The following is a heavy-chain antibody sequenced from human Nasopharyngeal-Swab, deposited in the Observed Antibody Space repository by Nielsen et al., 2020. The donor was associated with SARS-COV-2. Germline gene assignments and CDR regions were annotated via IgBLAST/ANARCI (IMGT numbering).Heavy chain of an antibody. D-gene: IGHD3-10*01. Sequence: GESLKISCKGSGYSFTSYWIGWVRQMPGKGLEWMGIIYPGDSDTRYSPSFQGHVTISADKSISTAYLQWSSLKASDTAMYYCARRVTYYYGSGSSDYGMDVWGQGTTVTVSS. CDR3: ARRVTYYYGSGSSDYGMDV. J-gene: IGHJ6*02. V-gene: IGHV5-51*01. CDR1: GYSFTSYW. CDR2: IYPGDSDT.